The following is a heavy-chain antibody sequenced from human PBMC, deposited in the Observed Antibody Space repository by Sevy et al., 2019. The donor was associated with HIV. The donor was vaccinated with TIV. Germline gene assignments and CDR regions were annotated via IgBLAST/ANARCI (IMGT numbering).Heavy chain of an antibody. Sequence: GGSLRLSCAASGFTFSDYYMSWIRQAPGKGLEWVSYISNSGSTKYYADSVKGRFTISRDNAKNALYLQMNSLRAEDTAVYYCARLSYYDSSCYPSTAFDIWGQGTMVTVSS. V-gene: IGHV3-11*01. D-gene: IGHD3-22*01. CDR1: GFTFSDYY. J-gene: IGHJ3*02. CDR2: ISNSGSTK. CDR3: ARLSYYDSSCYPSTAFDI.